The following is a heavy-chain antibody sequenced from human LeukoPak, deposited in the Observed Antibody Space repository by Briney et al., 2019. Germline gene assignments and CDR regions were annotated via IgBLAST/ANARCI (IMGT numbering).Heavy chain of an antibody. V-gene: IGHV1-18*01. J-gene: IGHJ6*02. D-gene: IGHD5-18*01. CDR1: GYTFTSYG. Sequence: ASVKVSCKASGYTFTSYGISWVRQAPGQGLEWMGWISAYNGNTNYAQKLQGRVTMTTDTSTSTAYMELRSLRSDDTAVYYCARDPDTAMVMNYYYYYGMDVWGQGTTVTVSS. CDR3: ARDPDTAMVMNYYYYYGMDV. CDR2: ISAYNGNT.